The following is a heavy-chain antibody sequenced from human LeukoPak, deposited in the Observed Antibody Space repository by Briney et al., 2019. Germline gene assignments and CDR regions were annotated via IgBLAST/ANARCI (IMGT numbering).Heavy chain of an antibody. J-gene: IGHJ6*02. CDR1: GFTFSSYA. CDR3: ARDQLGVVAGSAYYYYYGMDV. V-gene: IGHV3-21*01. Sequence: GGSLRLSCAASGFTFSSYAMSWVRQAPGKWLEWVSSIISSSSYIYYADSLKGRFTISRDNAKNSLYLQMNSLRAEDTAVYYCARDQLGVVAGSAYYYYYGMDVWGQGTTVTVSS. D-gene: IGHD6-19*01. CDR2: IISSSSYI.